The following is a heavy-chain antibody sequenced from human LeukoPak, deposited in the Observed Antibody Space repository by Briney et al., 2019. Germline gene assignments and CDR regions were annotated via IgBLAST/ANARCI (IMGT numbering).Heavy chain of an antibody. D-gene: IGHD6-13*01. CDR1: GFTFDDYA. V-gene: IGHV3-9*01. CDR2: ISWNSGSI. Sequence: PGRSLRLSCAASGFTFDDYAMHWVRQAPGKGLEWVSGISWNSGSIGYADSVKGRFTISRDNAKNSLYLQMNSLRAEDTALYYCAKEVLSSSWYSYYGMDVWGQGTTVTVSS. J-gene: IGHJ6*02. CDR3: AKEVLSSSWYSYYGMDV.